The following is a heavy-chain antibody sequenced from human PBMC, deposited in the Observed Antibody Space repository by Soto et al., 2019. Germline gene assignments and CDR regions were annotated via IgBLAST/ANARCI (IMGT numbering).Heavy chain of an antibody. CDR2: ISSSSSTI. J-gene: IGHJ6*01. V-gene: IGHV3-48*02. CDR1: GFTFSSYS. D-gene: IGHD2-2*02. Sequence: EVQLVESGGGLVQPGGSLRLSCAASGFTFSSYSMNWVRQAPGKGLEWVSYISSSSSTIYYADSVKGRFTISRDNAKNSLYLQMNSLRDEDTAVYYCARAAEYCSSTSCYTGGYYDYYGMDVW. CDR3: ARAAEYCSSTSCYTGGYYDYYGMDV.